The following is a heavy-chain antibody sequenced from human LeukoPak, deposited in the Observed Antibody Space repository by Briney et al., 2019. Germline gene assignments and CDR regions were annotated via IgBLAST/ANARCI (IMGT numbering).Heavy chain of an antibody. CDR1: GYTFTSYG. J-gene: IGHJ6*03. D-gene: IGHD6-13*01. Sequence: ASVKVSCKASGYTFTSYGISWVRQAPGQGLEWMGWISAYNGNTNYAQKLQGRVTMTTDTSTSTAHMELRSLRSDDTAVYYCARMKQQLVRWNYYYYMDVWGKGTTVTVSS. CDR3: ARMKQQLVRWNYYYYMDV. V-gene: IGHV1-18*01. CDR2: ISAYNGNT.